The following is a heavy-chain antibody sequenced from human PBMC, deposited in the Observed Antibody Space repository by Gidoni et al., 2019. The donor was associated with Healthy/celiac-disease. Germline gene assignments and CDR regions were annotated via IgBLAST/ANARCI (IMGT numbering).Heavy chain of an antibody. D-gene: IGHD1-26*01. V-gene: IGHV3-30*18. Sequence: QVQLVESGGGVVQPGRSLRLSCAASGFTFSSYGMHWVRQAPGKGLEVVAVISYDGSNKYYADSVKGRFTISRDNSKNTLYLQMNSLRAEDTAVYYCAKVGPVGYGMDVWGQGTTVTVSS. CDR3: AKVGPVGYGMDV. CDR1: GFTFSSYG. CDR2: ISYDGSNK. J-gene: IGHJ6*02.